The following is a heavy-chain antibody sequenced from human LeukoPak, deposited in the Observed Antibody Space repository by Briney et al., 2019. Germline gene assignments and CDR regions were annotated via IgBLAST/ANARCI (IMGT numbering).Heavy chain of an antibody. D-gene: IGHD3-10*01. CDR3: ARVAPFQVLGSGTHRGMDV. V-gene: IGHV4-39*07. Sequence: SETLSLTCTVSGGSISSGGYYWAWIRQPPGKGLEWIGTISYSASTYYNPSLKSRVTISADTSKTQFSLKLSSVTAADTAVYYCARVAPFQVLGSGTHRGMDVWGQGTTVTVSS. CDR2: ISYSAST. J-gene: IGHJ6*02. CDR1: GGSISSGGYY.